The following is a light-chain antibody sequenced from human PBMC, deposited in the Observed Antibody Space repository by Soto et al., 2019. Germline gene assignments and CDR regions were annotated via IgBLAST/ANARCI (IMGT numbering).Light chain of an antibody. Sequence: IVLTQSQSTLSLSAGERATLSCIAIQSVSSYLAWYQQKPGQAPRLLIYDASNRATGIPARFSGSGSGTDFTLTISSLEPEDFAVYYCQQRSNWPPSITFGQGTRLEIK. CDR3: QQRSNWPPSIT. V-gene: IGKV3-11*01. CDR2: DAS. CDR1: QSVSSY. J-gene: IGKJ5*01.